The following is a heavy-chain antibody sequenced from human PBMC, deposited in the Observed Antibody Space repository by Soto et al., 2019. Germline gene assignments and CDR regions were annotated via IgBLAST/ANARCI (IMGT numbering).Heavy chain of an antibody. V-gene: IGHV3-23*01. J-gene: IGHJ3*02. CDR2: IISTGGT. CDR3: AKVYGDYYHAFPI. CDR1: GFTFSSYA. Sequence: GGSLRLSCAASGFTFSSYAMSWVRQAPGKGLEWVSTIISTGGTYYADSVRGRFTISRDNSKNTLYLQMNSLRAEDTAVYFCAKVYGDYYHAFPIWGQGTMVTVSS. D-gene: IGHD4-17*01.